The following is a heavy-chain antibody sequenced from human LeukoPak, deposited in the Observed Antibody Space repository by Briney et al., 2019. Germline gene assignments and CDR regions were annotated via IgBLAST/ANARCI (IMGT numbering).Heavy chain of an antibody. J-gene: IGHJ6*03. V-gene: IGHV3-48*04. D-gene: IGHD6-19*01. CDR1: GFTFSSYG. CDR3: ARGKRQWLAAYYYYYMDV. Sequence: KTGGSLRLSCAASGFTFSSYGMHWVRQAPGKGLEWVSYISSSGSTIYYADSVKGRFTISRDNAKNSLYLQMNSLRAEDTAVYYCARGKRQWLAAYYYYYMDVWGKGTTVTVSS. CDR2: ISSSGSTI.